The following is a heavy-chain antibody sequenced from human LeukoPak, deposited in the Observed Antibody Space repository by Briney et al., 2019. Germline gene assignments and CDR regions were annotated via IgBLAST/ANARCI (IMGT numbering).Heavy chain of an antibody. D-gene: IGHD3-10*02. J-gene: IGHJ6*04. CDR1: GFTFSSYE. CDR2: ISSSGRTT. V-gene: IGHV3-48*03. CDR3: AELGITMIGGV. Sequence: GGSLRLSCAASGFTFSSYEVNWVRQAPGKGLEWVSYISSSGRTTYYADSVKGRFTISRDNAKNSLYLQMNSLRAEDTAVYYCAELGITMIGGVWGKGTTVTISS.